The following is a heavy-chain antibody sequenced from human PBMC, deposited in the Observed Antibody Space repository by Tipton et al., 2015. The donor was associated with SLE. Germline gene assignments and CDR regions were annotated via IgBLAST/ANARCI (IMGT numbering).Heavy chain of an antibody. J-gene: IGHJ4*02. CDR3: ARNPFDY. V-gene: IGHV1-18*01. CDR1: GSTFSGYY. Sequence: QLVQSGAEVKKPGASVNVSCKASGSTFSGYYLSWVRQAPGQGLEWMGWLSAYNGNTNYAQNLRGRVSMTTDTSATTGYMELRSLRSDDTAMYYCARNPFDYWGQGTLVTVSS. CDR2: LSAYNGNT.